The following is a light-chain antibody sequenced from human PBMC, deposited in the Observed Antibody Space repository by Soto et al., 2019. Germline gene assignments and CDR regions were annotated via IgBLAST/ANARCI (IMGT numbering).Light chain of an antibody. CDR2: WAS. Sequence: DIVMTQSPDSLAVSLGERATIKCKSSQSVLYTSNNKNNLAWYQQKPGQPPKLLIYWASSRESGVPDRFSGSGSGTDFTLTISSLQVEDVAVYYCQQYYSAPWTFGQGSKVEIK. CDR3: QQYYSAPWT. CDR1: QSVLYTSNNKNN. J-gene: IGKJ1*01. V-gene: IGKV4-1*01.